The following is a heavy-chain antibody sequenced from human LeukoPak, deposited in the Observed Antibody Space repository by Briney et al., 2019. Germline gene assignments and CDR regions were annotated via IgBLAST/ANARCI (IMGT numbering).Heavy chain of an antibody. CDR1: GFTFSNYW. J-gene: IGHJ4*02. V-gene: IGHV3-7*05. D-gene: IGHD4-11*01. CDR3: AKDSYSKGDY. CDR2: IKQDGSES. Sequence: GGSLRLSCAASGFTFSNYWMSWVHQAPGKGLEWVANIKQDGSESNYVGSVKGRFTISRDNAKNSLYLQMNSLRAEDTAVYYCAKDSYSKGDYWGQGTLVTVSS.